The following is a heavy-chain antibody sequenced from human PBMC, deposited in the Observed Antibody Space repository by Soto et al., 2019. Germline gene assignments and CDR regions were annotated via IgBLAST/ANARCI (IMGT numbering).Heavy chain of an antibody. CDR1: GGSFSGYQ. J-gene: IGHJ6*03. V-gene: IGHV4-34*01. CDR2: INDSGNI. CDR3: ARGLILWFGELSRRGGYYYYMDV. D-gene: IGHD3-10*01. Sequence: QVQLQQWGAGLLKPSETLSLTCAVYGGSFSGYQWSWIRQTPGKGLEWIGEINDSGNINYNPSLKSRVTILVGTAKKQISLELSSGTAADTAVYYCARGLILWFGELSRRGGYYYYMDVWGKGTTVTVSS.